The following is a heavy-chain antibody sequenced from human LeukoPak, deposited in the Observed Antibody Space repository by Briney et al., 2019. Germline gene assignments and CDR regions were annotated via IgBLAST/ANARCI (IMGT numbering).Heavy chain of an antibody. CDR1: GGSISSYY. V-gene: IGHV4-4*09. D-gene: IGHD3-10*01. J-gene: IGHJ3*02. CDR2: IYTSGNT. Sequence: SETLSLTCTVSGGSISSYYWSWIRQPPGKGLKWTGYIYTSGNTNYNPSLKSRVTISVDTSKNQFSLKLSSVTAADTAVYFCARHGVGEGAFDIWGQGTMVTVSS. CDR3: ARHGVGEGAFDI.